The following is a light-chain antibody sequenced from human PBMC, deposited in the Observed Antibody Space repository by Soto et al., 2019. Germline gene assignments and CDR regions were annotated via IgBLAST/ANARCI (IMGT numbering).Light chain of an antibody. CDR1: SSNIGAGYD. V-gene: IGLV1-40*01. CDR2: GNS. CDR3: QSCECRLSGSV. J-gene: IGLJ2*01. Sequence: QSVLTQPPSVSGAPGQRVTISCTGSSSNIGAGYDVHWYQQLPGTAPKLLIYGNSNRPSGVPDRFAGSKSGTSASLAITGLQAEDEGDYYCQSCECRLSGSVFGGGTKLTVL.